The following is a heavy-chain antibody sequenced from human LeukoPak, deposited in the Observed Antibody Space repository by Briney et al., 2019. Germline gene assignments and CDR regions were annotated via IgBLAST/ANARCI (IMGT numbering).Heavy chain of an antibody. J-gene: IGHJ4*02. CDR2: ISTYDGNT. CDR3: ARSMVAHYYFDY. D-gene: IGHD4/OR15-4a*01. V-gene: IGHV1-18*01. CDR1: GYTFISYG. Sequence: ASMKVSCKASGYTFISYGVTWVRQAPGQGLEWMGWISTYDGNTNYAQNLQGRVTMTTDTSTSTAYMELRSLRSDDTAVYYYARSMVAHYYFDYWGQGTLVTVSS.